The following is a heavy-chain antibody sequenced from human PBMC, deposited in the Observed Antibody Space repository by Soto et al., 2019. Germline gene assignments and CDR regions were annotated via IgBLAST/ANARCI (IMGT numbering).Heavy chain of an antibody. CDR1: GFTFSSYA. CDR3: ARGHRPSGSPTCFDP. J-gene: IGHJ5*02. V-gene: IGHV3-30-3*01. CDR2: ISNDGSNK. D-gene: IGHD3-22*01. Sequence: QVQLVESGGGVVEPGRSLRLSCAASGFTFSSYAMNWVRQAPGKGLEWVAVISNDGSNKYYPDSVKGRFTISRDNSKNTLYLHMDSLRDEDTGFYSCARGHRPSGSPTCFDPWGQGTLVTVSS.